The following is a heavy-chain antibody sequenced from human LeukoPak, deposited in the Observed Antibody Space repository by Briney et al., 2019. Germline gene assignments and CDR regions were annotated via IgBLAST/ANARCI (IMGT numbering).Heavy chain of an antibody. CDR3: ARGYRGARYYFDY. D-gene: IGHD3-10*01. CDR2: IYYSGST. CDR1: GGSISSGGYY. J-gene: IGHJ4*02. V-gene: IGHV4-31*03. Sequence: SETLSLTCTVSGGSISSGGYYWSWIRPHPGKGLEWIGYIYYSGSTYYNPSLKSRVTISVDTSKNQFSLKLSSVTAADTAVYYCARGYRGARYYFDYWGQGTLVTVAS.